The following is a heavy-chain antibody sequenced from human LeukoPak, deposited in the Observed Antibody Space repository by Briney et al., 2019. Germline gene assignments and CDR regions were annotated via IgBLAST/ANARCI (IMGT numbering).Heavy chain of an antibody. J-gene: IGHJ4*02. CDR1: GGSISSSSYY. CDR2: IYYSGST. D-gene: IGHD4-23*01. V-gene: IGHV4-39*07. Sequence: SETLSLTCTVSGGSISSSSYYWGWIRQAPGKGLEWIGSIYYSGSTYYNPSLKSRVTISVDRSKNQFSLNLSSVTAADTAVYYCARVTTVLTVDYWGQGTLVTVSS. CDR3: ARVTTVLTVDY.